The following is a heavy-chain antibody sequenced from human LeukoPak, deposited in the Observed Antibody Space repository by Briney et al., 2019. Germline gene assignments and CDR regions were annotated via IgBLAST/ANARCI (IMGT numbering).Heavy chain of an antibody. CDR2: IKEDGSEK. Sequence: GGCLRLSCSASVFTFSSYAMHWVRQAPWKGLEWVANIKEDGSEKYYVDSVEGRFTISRDSAKNSLYLQMNSLRVEDTAVYYCARDHNYGSDYWGQGTLVTVSS. J-gene: IGHJ4*02. CDR3: ARDHNYGSDY. CDR1: VFTFSSYA. V-gene: IGHV3-7*03. D-gene: IGHD5-18*01.